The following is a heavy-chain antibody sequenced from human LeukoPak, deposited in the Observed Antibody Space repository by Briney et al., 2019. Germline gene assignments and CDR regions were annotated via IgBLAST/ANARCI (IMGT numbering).Heavy chain of an antibody. Sequence: GGSLRLSCAASGFTFSSYAMSWVRQAPGKGLEWVSAISGSGGSTYYADSVKGRFTISRDNSKNTLYLQMNSLRAEDTAVYYCARDYYDSSGSLAYWGQGTLVTVSS. CDR2: ISGSGGST. CDR3: ARDYYDSSGSLAY. CDR1: GFTFSSYA. D-gene: IGHD3-22*01. V-gene: IGHV3-23*01. J-gene: IGHJ4*02.